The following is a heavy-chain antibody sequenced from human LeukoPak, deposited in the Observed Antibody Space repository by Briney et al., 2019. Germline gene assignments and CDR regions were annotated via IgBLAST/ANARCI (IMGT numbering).Heavy chain of an antibody. D-gene: IGHD6-19*01. CDR3: ARAYSSGSSNWFDP. Sequence: VASVKVSCKASGGTFSSYAISWVRQAPGQGLEWMGRIIPIFGTANYAQKFQGRVTITTDESTSTAYMELSSLRSEDTAVYYCARAYSSGSSNWFDPWGQGTLVTVSS. CDR2: IIPIFGTA. CDR1: GGTFSSYA. V-gene: IGHV1-69*05. J-gene: IGHJ5*02.